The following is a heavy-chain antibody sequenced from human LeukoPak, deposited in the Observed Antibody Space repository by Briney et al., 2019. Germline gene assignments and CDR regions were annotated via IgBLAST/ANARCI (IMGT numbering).Heavy chain of an antibody. CDR3: ARDPIAVAGVLDY. Sequence: ASVKVSCKASGYTFTGYYVHWVRQTPGQGLEWMGWINPNSGGTSYAQKFQGRVTMTRDTSISTVYMELSRLTSDDTAVYYCARDPIAVAGVLDYWGQGTLVTVSS. CDR1: GYTFTGYY. V-gene: IGHV1-2*02. D-gene: IGHD6-19*01. J-gene: IGHJ4*02. CDR2: INPNSGGT.